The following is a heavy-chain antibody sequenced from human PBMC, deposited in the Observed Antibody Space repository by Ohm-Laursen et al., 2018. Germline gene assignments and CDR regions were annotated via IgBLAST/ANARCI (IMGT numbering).Heavy chain of an antibody. CDR2: MYYSGNT. CDR1: GGSISSYY. Sequence: GTLSLTCTVSGGSISSYYWSWIRQPPGKGLEWIGYMYYSGNTNYNPSLKSRVTISVDTSKNQFSLKLSSVTATDTAVYYCASSGVTTDYYYYGMDVWGQGTTVTVSS. CDR3: ASSGVTTDYYYYGMDV. J-gene: IGHJ6*02. V-gene: IGHV4-59*01. D-gene: IGHD4-11*01.